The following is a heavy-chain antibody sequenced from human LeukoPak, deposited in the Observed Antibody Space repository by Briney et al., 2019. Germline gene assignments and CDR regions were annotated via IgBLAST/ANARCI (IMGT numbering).Heavy chain of an antibody. CDR1: GFTFSSYW. Sequence: GGSLRLSCAASGFTFSSYWMSWVRQAPGKGLEWVANIKQDGSEKYYVDSVKGRFTISRDNAKNSLYLQMNSLRAEDTAVYYCARDLSPGLYYYFDYWGQGTLVTVSS. J-gene: IGHJ4*02. V-gene: IGHV3-7*01. D-gene: IGHD2-8*01. CDR2: IKQDGSEK. CDR3: ARDLSPGLYYYFDY.